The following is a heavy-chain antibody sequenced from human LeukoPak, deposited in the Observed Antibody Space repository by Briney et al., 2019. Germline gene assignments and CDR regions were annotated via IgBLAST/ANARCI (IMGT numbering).Heavy chain of an antibody. D-gene: IGHD6-19*01. Sequence: PGGSLRLSCAASGFTFSSYGMHWVRQAPGKGLEWVAVISYDGSNKYYADSVKGRFTISRDNANNFLYLQMNSLRVEDTALYYCARAYKDRSLAGKKEFFQHWGQGTLVTVSS. CDR2: ISYDGSNK. J-gene: IGHJ1*01. CDR1: GFTFSSYG. V-gene: IGHV3-30*03. CDR3: ARAYKDRSLAGKKEFFQH.